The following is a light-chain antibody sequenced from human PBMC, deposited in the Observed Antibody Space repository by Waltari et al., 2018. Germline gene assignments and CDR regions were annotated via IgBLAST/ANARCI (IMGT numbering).Light chain of an antibody. Sequence: QSALTQPASVSGSPGQSITISCTGTSSDVGGYNYVSWYQQHPGKAPKLLIYEVSNRPSGVSNRCSGSKSGNTASLTISGLQAEDEVDYYCCSYTGSSSPYVFGAGTKVTVL. J-gene: IGLJ1*01. CDR1: SSDVGGYNY. V-gene: IGLV2-14*01. CDR2: EVS. CDR3: CSYTGSSSPYV.